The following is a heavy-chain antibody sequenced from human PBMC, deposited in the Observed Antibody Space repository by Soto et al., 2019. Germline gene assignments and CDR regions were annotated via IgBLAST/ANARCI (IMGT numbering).Heavy chain of an antibody. CDR1: GFTFSNCW. J-gene: IGHJ6*02. CDR3: VRARGYYGMDV. CDR2: ISSDGITI. Sequence: LRLSCAASGFTFSNCWMHWVRQPPGKGLVWVALISSDGITISYADSVKGRFAISRDNAKNTLYLQMNSLRAEDTAMYYCVRARGYYGMDVWGQGTAVSVSS. V-gene: IGHV3-74*01.